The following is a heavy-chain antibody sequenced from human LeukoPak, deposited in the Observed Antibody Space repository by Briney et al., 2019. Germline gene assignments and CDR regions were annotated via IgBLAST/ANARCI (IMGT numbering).Heavy chain of an antibody. Sequence: GGSLRLSCAASGFTFSTYAMRWVRQAPGKGVVWVSSISGTGANTYYSDSVWGRFTISRDTSKNTLYLQMNSLRVEDTAVYYCAKGLSGYVPFVAWGQGTLVTVSS. CDR1: GFTFSTYA. V-gene: IGHV3-23*01. D-gene: IGHD5-12*01. J-gene: IGHJ5*02. CDR3: AKGLSGYVPFVA. CDR2: ISGTGANT.